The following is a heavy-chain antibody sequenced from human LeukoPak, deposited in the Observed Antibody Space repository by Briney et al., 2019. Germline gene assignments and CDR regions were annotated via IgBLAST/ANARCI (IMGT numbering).Heavy chain of an antibody. Sequence: PSETLSLTCTVSGDSIDSSTYFWDWIRQSPGKGLEWIATIYHSGDTFYTPSLQSRVTISVDIIKNQFSLKVNSVTAADTAVYYCARRGVGASPFDFWGQGTLVTVS. CDR3: ARRGVGASPFDF. CDR2: IYHSGDT. J-gene: IGHJ4*02. CDR1: GDSIDSSTYF. D-gene: IGHD1-26*01. V-gene: IGHV4-39*01.